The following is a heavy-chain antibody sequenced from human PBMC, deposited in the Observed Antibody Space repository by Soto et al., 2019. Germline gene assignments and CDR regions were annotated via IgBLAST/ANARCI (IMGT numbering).Heavy chain of an antibody. CDR3: ARRGLTFGGAIVDYFDH. CDR2: IDPGDSNT. D-gene: IGHD3-16*02. CDR1: GSRYSFTNYW. J-gene: IGHJ4*02. V-gene: IGHV5-51*01. Sequence: EVHLVQSGAEVKKTGESLKISCKGSGSRYSFTNYWIGWVRQMPGKGLEWMGIIDPGDSNTIYSPSFQGQVTISADKSVDTGYLQWSSLKAPDNAIYYWARRGLTFGGAIVDYFDHWAQGTLVTVS.